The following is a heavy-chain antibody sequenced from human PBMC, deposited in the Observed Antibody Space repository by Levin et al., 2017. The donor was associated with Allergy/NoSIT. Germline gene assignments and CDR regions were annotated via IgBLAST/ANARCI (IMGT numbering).Heavy chain of an antibody. J-gene: IGHJ6*03. V-gene: IGHV4-4*02. CDR3: ASVGNYYYYYMDV. CDR1: GGSISSSNW. CDR2: IYHSGST. D-gene: IGHD7-27*01. Sequence: PSETLSLTCAVSGGSISSSNWWSWVRQPPGKGLEWIGEIYHSGSTNYNPSLKSRVTISVDKSKNQFSLKLSSVTAADTAVYYCASVGNYYYYYMDVWGKGTTVTVSS.